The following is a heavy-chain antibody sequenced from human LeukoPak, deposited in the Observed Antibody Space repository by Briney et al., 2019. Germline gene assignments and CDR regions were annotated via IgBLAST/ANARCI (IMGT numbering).Heavy chain of an antibody. V-gene: IGHV4-59*01. Sequence: QSETLSLTCTVSGGSISSYYWSWIRQPPGKGLEWIGYIYYSGSTNYNPSLKSRVTISVDTSKNQFSLKQSSVTAADTAVYYCARASSQPYYFDYWGQGTLVTVSS. J-gene: IGHJ4*02. CDR1: GGSISSYY. CDR3: ARASSQPYYFDY. CDR2: IYYSGST. D-gene: IGHD6-13*01.